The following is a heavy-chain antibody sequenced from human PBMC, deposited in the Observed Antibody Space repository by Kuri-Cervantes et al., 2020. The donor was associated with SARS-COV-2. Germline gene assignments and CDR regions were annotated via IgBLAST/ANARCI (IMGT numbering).Heavy chain of an antibody. V-gene: IGHV1-18*01. CDR2: ISAYNGNT. CDR3: ARTPDPEASYDFWSGYHYYYYMDV. D-gene: IGHD3-3*01. Sequence: ASVKVSCKASGYTFTSYGISWVRQAPGQGLEWMGWISAYNGNTNYAQKPQGRVTMTTDTSTSTAYMELRSLRSDDTAVYYCARTPDPEASYDFWSGYHYYYYMDVWGKGTTVTVSS. J-gene: IGHJ6*03. CDR1: GYTFTSYG.